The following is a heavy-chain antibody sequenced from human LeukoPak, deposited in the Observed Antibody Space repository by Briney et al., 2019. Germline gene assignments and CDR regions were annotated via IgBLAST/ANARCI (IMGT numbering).Heavy chain of an antibody. CDR2: MNPNSGNT. D-gene: IGHD6-19*01. CDR3: ARNPIAVAGTVWFDP. CDR1: GYTFTGYY. Sequence: GASVKVSCKASGYTFTGYYMHWVRQAPGQGLEWMGWMNPNSGNTGYAQKFQGRVTMTRNTSISTAYMELSSLRSEDTAVYYCARNPIAVAGTVWFDPWGQGTLVTVSS. V-gene: IGHV1-8*02. J-gene: IGHJ5*02.